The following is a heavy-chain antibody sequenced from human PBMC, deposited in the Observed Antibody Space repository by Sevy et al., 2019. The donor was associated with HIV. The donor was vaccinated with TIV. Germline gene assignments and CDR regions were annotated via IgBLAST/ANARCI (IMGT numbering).Heavy chain of an antibody. J-gene: IGHJ4*02. CDR1: GGTLSNYG. D-gene: IGHD2-21*02. Sequence: ASVKVSCTASGGTLSNYGMNWVRQAPGQGLEWMGGIITRPGISSSVHKFRDRVTITADVSTNTLYMELRRLTSEDTAVYFCASVRPCGGDCYFFDSWGQGSLVTVSS. CDR3: ASVRPCGGDCYFFDS. CDR2: IITRPGIS. V-gene: IGHV1-69*10.